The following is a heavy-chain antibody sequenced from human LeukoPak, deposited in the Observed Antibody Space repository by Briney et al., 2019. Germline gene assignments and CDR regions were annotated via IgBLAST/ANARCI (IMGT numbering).Heavy chain of an antibody. V-gene: IGHV3-74*01. J-gene: IGHJ4*02. CDR1: GFTFSSFW. CDR3: ARGGGGLGY. CDR2: IKGDGGST. D-gene: IGHD3-16*01. Sequence: PGGSLRLSCAASGFTFSSFWMHWVRQAPGKGLEWVSSIKGDGGSTNYADSVKGRFTISRDNAKNTLYLQMNSLRPEDTAVYYCARGGGGLGYWGQGTLVTVSS.